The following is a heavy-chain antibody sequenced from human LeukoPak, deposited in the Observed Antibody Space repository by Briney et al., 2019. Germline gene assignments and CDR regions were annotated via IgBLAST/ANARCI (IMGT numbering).Heavy chain of an antibody. Sequence: ASVKVSCKASVYTVTRYYMHWVRQAPGQGLEWVGWINPNCGGTNYAQKFQGRVTMTRDTSISPPNMDLSRRSADEPPVQYCVRQFYDFEPWGQGTLVTVSS. J-gene: IGHJ5*02. V-gene: IGHV1-2*02. CDR1: VYTVTRYY. D-gene: IGHD3-16*01. CDR2: INPNCGGT. CDR3: VRQFYDFEP.